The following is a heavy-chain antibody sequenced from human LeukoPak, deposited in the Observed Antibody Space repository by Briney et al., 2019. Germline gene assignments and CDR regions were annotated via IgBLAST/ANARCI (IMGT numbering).Heavy chain of an antibody. CDR3: TRENRHSSGWYGAFDI. D-gene: IGHD6-19*01. J-gene: IGHJ3*02. V-gene: IGHV3-15*01. CDR2: IKSKTDGGTA. Sequence: GGSLRLSCAASGFSFSNAWMDWVRRAPGKGLEWVGRIKSKTDGGTAHYAAPVKGRFTISRDDSRNTLFLQMNSLKTEDTAVYYCTRENRHSSGWYGAFDIWGQGTMVTVSS. CDR1: GFSFSNAW.